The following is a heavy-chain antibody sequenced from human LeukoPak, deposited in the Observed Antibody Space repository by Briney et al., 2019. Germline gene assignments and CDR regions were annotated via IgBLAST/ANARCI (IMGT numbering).Heavy chain of an antibody. CDR3: ARGFQRGDSPV. D-gene: IGHD2-21*02. Sequence: PGGSLRLSCAPSGFTFSAYSLSWVRQAPGKGLEWVAKIKKDGSEKDYVDSVKGQFTISRDNAKGSLYLQLNSLRAEDTAVYYCARGFQRGDSPVWGQGTLVTVSS. CDR2: IKKDGSEK. J-gene: IGHJ4*02. CDR1: GFTFSAYS. V-gene: IGHV3-7*01.